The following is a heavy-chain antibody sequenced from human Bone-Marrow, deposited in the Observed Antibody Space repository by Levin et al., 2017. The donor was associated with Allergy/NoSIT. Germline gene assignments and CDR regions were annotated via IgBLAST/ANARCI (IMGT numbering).Heavy chain of an antibody. CDR2: ISRDGGRI. CDR1: GFSFGDYA. Sequence: GESLKISCAASGFSFGDYAMHWVRQAPGKGLEWVSLISRDGGRIYYADAVKGRFTISRDNSENSLYLQMNSLTAEDTALYYCAKDFRYCSGNACYAEYGMDVWGQGAMVTVSS. V-gene: IGHV3-43D*04. CDR3: AKDFRYCSGNACYAEYGMDV. J-gene: IGHJ6*02. D-gene: IGHD2-15*01.